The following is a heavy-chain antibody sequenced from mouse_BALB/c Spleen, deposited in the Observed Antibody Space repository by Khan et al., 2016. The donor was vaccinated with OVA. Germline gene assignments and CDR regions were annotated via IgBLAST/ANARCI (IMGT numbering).Heavy chain of an antibody. V-gene: IGHV2-6-4*01. D-gene: IGHD2-14*01. J-gene: IGHJ4*01. CDR1: GFSLSRYN. CDR2: IWGGGGT. CDR3: TRAYYRYDGYYAMDY. Sequence: VQLQESGPGLVAPSQSLSITCTVSGFSLSRYNVHWVRQPPGKGLEWLGMIWGGGGTDYTSALKSRLSISKDDSKRQVFLKMNSLQTYDTAMYYCTRAYYRYDGYYAMDYWGQGTSVTVSS.